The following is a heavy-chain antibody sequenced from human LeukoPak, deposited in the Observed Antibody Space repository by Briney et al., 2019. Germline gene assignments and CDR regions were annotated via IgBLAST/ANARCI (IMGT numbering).Heavy chain of an antibody. CDR1: GFTFSSYA. CDR3: AKKVGLVSAPLYYFDV. J-gene: IGHJ4*02. D-gene: IGHD5/OR15-5a*01. CDR2: ISGPAGSC. Sequence: GGSLRLSCAASGFTFSSYAMSWVRQAPGKGLEWVSAISGPAGSCDYADSVKGRFTISRDNSKNTLFLQMNSLRADDTGIYYCAKKVGLVSAPLYYFDVWGQGALVTVSS. V-gene: IGHV3-23*01.